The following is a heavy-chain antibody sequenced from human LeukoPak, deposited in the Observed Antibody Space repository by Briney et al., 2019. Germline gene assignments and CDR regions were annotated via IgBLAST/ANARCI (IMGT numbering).Heavy chain of an antibody. CDR3: ARDQYCSSTSCYHYYYYGMDV. V-gene: IGHV3-30-3*01. J-gene: IGHJ6*02. Sequence: PGRSLRLSCAASGFTFSSYAMHWVRQAPGRGLEWVAVISYDGSNKYYADSVKGRFTISRDNSKNTLYLQMNSLRAEDTAVYYCARDQYCSSTSCYHYYYYGMDVWGQETTVTVSS. CDR1: GFTFSSYA. CDR2: ISYDGSNK. D-gene: IGHD2-2*01.